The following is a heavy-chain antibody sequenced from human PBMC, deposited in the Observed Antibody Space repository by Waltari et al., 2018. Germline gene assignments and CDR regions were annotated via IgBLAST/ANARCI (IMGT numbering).Heavy chain of an antibody. CDR3: ARAGSCSSTSCYFSHPFDF. Sequence: QVQLVQSGSELNQPGASVRVSCKASGYSFSTYAIHWVRQAPGLGPEWMGWTNTNTGNPTYAQGFTGRFVFSLDTSLSTTYLQFKSLKAEDTAMYYCARAGSCSSTSCYFSHPFDFWGQGTLVTVSS. CDR1: GYSFSTYA. D-gene: IGHD2-2*01. CDR2: TNTNTGNP. J-gene: IGHJ4*02. V-gene: IGHV7-4-1*02.